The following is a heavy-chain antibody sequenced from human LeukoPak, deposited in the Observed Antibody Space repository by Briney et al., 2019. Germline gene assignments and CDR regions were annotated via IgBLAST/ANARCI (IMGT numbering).Heavy chain of an antibody. V-gene: IGHV1-69*01. J-gene: IGHJ6*03. CDR2: IIPIFGTA. CDR1: GGTFSSYA. Sequence: ASVKVSCKASGGTFSSYAISWVRQAPGQGLEWMGGIIPIFGTANYAQKFQGRVTITADASTSTAYMELSSLRSEDTAVYYCARARTVGGSWGYYYYYMDVWGKGTTVTVSS. D-gene: IGHD3-16*01. CDR3: ARARTVGGSWGYYYYYMDV.